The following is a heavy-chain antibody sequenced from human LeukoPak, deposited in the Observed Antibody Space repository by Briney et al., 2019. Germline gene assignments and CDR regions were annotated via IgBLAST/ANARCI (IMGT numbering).Heavy chain of an antibody. D-gene: IGHD6-13*01. CDR2: IYYSGST. V-gene: IGHV4-4*07. J-gene: IGHJ6*03. CDR3: ARDRVGQQLVGRNYYYYYMDV. CDR1: GGSISSYY. Sequence: SETLSLTCTVSGGSISSYYWSWIRQPAGKGLEWIGRIYYSGSTNYNPSLKSRVTISVDTSKNQFSLKLRSVTAADTAVYYCARDRVGQQLVGRNYYYYYMDVWGKGTTVTISS.